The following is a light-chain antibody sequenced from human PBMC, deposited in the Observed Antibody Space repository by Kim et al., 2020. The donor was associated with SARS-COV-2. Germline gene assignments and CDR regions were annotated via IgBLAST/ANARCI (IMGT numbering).Light chain of an antibody. CDR3: QQHNKWPLT. J-gene: IGKJ4*01. CDR1: ETVKSY. V-gene: IGKV3-15*01. CDR2: GAS. Sequence: EIVMTQSPATLSVSPGERATLSCRASETVKSYLAWYQQKPGQAPRLLIYGASTRATGIPARFSGSGSGTEFNVTISGLQSEDFAVYYCQQHNKWPLTFGGGTKLEIK.